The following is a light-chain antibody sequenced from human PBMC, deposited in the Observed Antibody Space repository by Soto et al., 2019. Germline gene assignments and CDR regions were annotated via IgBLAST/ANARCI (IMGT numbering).Light chain of an antibody. CDR3: QQYGSSSRT. CDR1: QSVSSY. V-gene: IGKV3-20*01. Sequence: EIVLTQSPGTLSLSPGERATLSCRASQSVSSYLDWYQQKPGQAPRLLIYGASSRATGIPDRFSASGSGTDFTLTISRLEPEDFAVYYCQQYGSSSRTCGQGTKVEI. J-gene: IGKJ1*01. CDR2: GAS.